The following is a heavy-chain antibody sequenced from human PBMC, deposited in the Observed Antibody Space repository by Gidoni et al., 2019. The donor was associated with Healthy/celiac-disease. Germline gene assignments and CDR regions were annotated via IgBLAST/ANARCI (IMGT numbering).Heavy chain of an antibody. D-gene: IGHD2-15*01. CDR3: AKEVGYCSGGSCYPYYYYGMDV. CDR1: GFTFSSYA. Sequence: EVQLLESGGGLVQPGGSLRLSCAASGFTFSSYALSCVRQAPGKGLEWVSAISGSGGSTYYADSVKGRFTISRDNSKNTLYLQMNSLRAEDTAVYYCAKEVGYCSGGSCYPYYYYGMDVWGQGTTVTVSS. CDR2: ISGSGGST. J-gene: IGHJ6*02. V-gene: IGHV3-23*01.